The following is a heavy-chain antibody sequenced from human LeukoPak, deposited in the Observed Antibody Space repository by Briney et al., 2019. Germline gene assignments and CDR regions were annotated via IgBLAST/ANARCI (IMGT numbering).Heavy chain of an antibody. Sequence: SETLSLTCTVSGGSISSYYWSWIRQPAGKGLEWIGRIYTSGSTNYNPSLKSRVTMSVDTSKNQFSLKLSSVTAADTAVYYCAVVVVTAIQGWFDPWGQGTLVTVSS. CDR2: IYTSGST. J-gene: IGHJ5*02. CDR1: GGSISSYY. CDR3: AVVVVTAIQGWFDP. D-gene: IGHD2-21*02. V-gene: IGHV4-4*07.